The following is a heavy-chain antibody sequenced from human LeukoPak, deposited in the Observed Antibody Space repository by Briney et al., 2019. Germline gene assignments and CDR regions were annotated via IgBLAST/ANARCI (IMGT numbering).Heavy chain of an antibody. J-gene: IGHJ5*02. D-gene: IGHD3-22*01. CDR2: IISSGGVT. Sequence: PGGSLRLSCAASGFAFSSYAMSWVRQAPGKGLEWVSSIISSGGVTYYADSVKGRFTISRDNSKNTLYLQMNSLRAEDTAVYYCAKDGTYYYDSSGYYSPWGQGTLVTVSS. V-gene: IGHV3-23*01. CDR3: AKDGTYYYDSSGYYSP. CDR1: GFAFSSYA.